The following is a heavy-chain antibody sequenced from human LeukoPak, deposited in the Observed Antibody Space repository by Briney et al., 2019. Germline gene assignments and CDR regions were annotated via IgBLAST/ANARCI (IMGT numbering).Heavy chain of an antibody. J-gene: IGHJ4*02. CDR1: GFTFSNYW. CDR2: INSYGSST. V-gene: IGHV3-74*01. D-gene: IGHD2-21*02. CDR3: TSTLHSYCGGDCLGY. Sequence: GGSLRHSCAASGFTFSNYWMHWVRQTPGKGLVWVSRINSYGSSTSYADSVKGRFTISRDNAKNTLYLQMNSLRAEDTAVYYCTSTLHSYCGGDCLGYWGQGTLVTVSS.